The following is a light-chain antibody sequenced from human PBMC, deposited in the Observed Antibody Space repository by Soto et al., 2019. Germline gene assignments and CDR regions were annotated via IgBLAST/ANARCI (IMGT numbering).Light chain of an antibody. CDR1: SSDVGGYNY. CDR2: DVS. CDR3: SSYTSSNAVL. Sequence: QSALTQPASVSGSPGQSITISCTGTSSDVGGYNYVSWYQQLPGKAPKLMIYDVSSRPSGVSNRFSGSKSGNTASLTISGLQAEDEADYYCSSYTSSNAVLFGGGTKLTVL. J-gene: IGLJ2*01. V-gene: IGLV2-14*03.